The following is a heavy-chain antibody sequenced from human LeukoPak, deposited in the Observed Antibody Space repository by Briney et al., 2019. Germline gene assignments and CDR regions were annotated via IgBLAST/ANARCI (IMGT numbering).Heavy chain of an antibody. CDR3: TRHNDEYPADTFDV. D-gene: IGHD2-2*02. CDR1: GSSFSGSA. J-gene: IGHJ3*01. Sequence: QPGGSLILSCAASGSSFSGSAIHWVRQASGKGLEWVGRVRSKANSYATASAASVKGRFTISRDDSKNTAYLQMNSLEIEDTAVYYCTRHNDEYPADTFDVWGQGTTVTVSS. CDR2: VRSKANSYAT. V-gene: IGHV3-73*01.